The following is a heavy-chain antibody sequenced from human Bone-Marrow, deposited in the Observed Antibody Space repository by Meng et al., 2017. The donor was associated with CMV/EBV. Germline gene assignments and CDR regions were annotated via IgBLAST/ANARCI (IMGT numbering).Heavy chain of an antibody. Sequence: SLKISCAASGFTFDDYAMHWVRQAPGKGLEWVSGITWNSGGIVYADSVKGRFTISRDNARRSLFLQMNGLRAEDTAWYYCAKGGGGGIPAALSYWGQGTLVTVSS. J-gene: IGHJ4*01. CDR1: GFTFDDYA. D-gene: IGHD2-2*01. CDR3: AKGGGGGIPAALSY. V-gene: IGHV3-9*01. CDR2: ITWNSGGI.